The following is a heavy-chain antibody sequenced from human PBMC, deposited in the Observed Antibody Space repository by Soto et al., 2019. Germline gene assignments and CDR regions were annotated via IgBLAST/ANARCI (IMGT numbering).Heavy chain of an antibody. CDR1: GGSISSGGYY. V-gene: IGHV4-31*03. J-gene: IGHJ4*02. CDR2: IYYSGST. Sequence: PSETLSLTCTVSGGSISSGGYYWSWIRQHPGKGLEWIGYIYYSGSTYYNPSLKSRVTISVDTSKNQFSLKLSSVTAADTAVYYCARVRGYGSGSWDYFDYWGQGTLVTVSS. D-gene: IGHD3-10*01. CDR3: ARVRGYGSGSWDYFDY.